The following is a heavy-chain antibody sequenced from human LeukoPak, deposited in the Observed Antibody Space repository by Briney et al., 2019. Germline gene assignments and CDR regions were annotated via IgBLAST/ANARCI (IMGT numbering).Heavy chain of an antibody. CDR3: ARGQYDYVWGSYRHNKFDY. Sequence: SGTLSLTCAVYGGSFSGYYWSWIRQPPGKGLEWIGEINHSGSTNYNPSLKSRVTISVDTSKNQFSLKLSSVTAADTAVYYCARGQYDYVWGSYRHNKFDYWGQGTLVTVSS. CDR2: INHSGST. V-gene: IGHV4-34*01. CDR1: GGSFSGYY. D-gene: IGHD3-16*02. J-gene: IGHJ4*02.